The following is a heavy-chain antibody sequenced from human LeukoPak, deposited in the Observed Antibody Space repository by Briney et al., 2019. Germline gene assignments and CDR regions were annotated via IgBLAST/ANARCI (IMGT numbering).Heavy chain of an antibody. CDR2: IKQDGSEK. V-gene: IGHV3-7*01. D-gene: IGHD4-11*01. CDR3: ARDRTTRDYYYYYYMDV. J-gene: IGHJ6*03. Sequence: GGSLRLSCVASGFTFSGYWMSWVRQAPGEGLEWVANIKQDGSEKYFVDSVKGRFTISRDNAKNSLYLQMNSLRAEDTAVYYCARDRTTRDYYYYYYMDVWGKGTTVTVSS. CDR1: GFTFSGYW.